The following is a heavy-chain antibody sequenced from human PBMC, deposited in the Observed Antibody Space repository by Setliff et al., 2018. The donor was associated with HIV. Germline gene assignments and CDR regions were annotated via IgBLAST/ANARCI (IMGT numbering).Heavy chain of an antibody. J-gene: IGHJ4*02. D-gene: IGHD6-19*01. CDR2: IIPNSGGA. CDR1: GYVFSDYQ. Sequence: ASVKVSCKASGYVFSDYQIHWVRQAPGQGLEYMGYIIPNSGGAMFARKFQDRVTMTRDTSISTVYLELSRLTSDDTAVYFCARDPELKQWLVRSPSFYFDYWGQGTLVTVSS. CDR3: ARDPELKQWLVRSPSFYFDY. V-gene: IGHV1-2*02.